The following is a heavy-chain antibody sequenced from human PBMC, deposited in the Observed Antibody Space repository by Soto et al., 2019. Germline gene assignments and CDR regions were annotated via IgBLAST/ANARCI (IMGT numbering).Heavy chain of an antibody. CDR1: GYTFFTYN. CDR2: ISTYSGDT. CDR3: ARHHGPTTSENWFDP. V-gene: IGHV1-18*01. J-gene: IGHJ5*02. D-gene: IGHD5-12*01. Sequence: QVHLVQSGVEVKTPGASVRVSCQASGYTFFTYNISWVRQAPGQGLEWMGWISTYSGDTKYAQKFQGRVTMTTDTTTTTAYLDLTSLNSDDTSVYYCARHHGPTTSENWFDPWGQGTLVTVSS.